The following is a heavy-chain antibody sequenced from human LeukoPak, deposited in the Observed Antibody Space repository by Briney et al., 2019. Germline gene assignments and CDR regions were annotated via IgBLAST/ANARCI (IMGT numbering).Heavy chain of an antibody. D-gene: IGHD6-13*01. Sequence: GGSLRLSCAASGFNFDDYTMHWLRQIPGKSLEWVSLINCDGGSTFYADSVKGRFTISRDTRKNFLYLQMISLRTEDTALYYCAKDLGKVIAAAGTSGFDSWGRGTLVTVSS. V-gene: IGHV3-43*01. J-gene: IGHJ4*01. CDR3: AKDLGKVIAAAGTSGFDS. CDR1: GFNFDDYT. CDR2: INCDGGST.